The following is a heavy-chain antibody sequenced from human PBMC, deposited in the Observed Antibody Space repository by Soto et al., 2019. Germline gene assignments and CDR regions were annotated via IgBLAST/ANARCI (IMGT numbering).Heavy chain of an antibody. J-gene: IGHJ3*01. CDR2: IGANGGGT. D-gene: IGHD4-17*01. CDR3: ARDPNGDYLGAFDF. CDR1: GVTFSNFF. V-gene: IGHV3-23*01. Sequence: EVQLLEPGGGLVQPGGSLRLSCAASGVTFSNFFMSWVRQAPGKGLDWVSGIGANGGGTYYADSVKGRFLISRDNSKNTLYLQMNSLRAEDTARYYCARDPNGDYLGAFDFWGQKTMVTVSS.